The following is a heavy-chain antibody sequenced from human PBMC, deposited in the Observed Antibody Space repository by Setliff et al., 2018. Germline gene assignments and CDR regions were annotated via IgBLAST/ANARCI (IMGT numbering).Heavy chain of an antibody. CDR1: GYTFTSYG. CDR2: ISAYNGNT. CDR3: ARDFPPLYSSSFSDAFDI. J-gene: IGHJ3*02. D-gene: IGHD6-6*01. Sequence: EASVKVSCKASGYTFTSYGISWVRQAPGQGLEWMGWISAYNGNTNYAQKLQGRVTMTTDTSTSTAYMELRSLRSDDTAVYYCARDFPPLYSSSFSDAFDIWGQGTMVTVSS. V-gene: IGHV1-18*01.